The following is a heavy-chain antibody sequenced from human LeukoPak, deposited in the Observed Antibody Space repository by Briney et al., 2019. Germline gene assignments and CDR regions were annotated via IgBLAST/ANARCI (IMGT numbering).Heavy chain of an antibody. Sequence: ASVKVSSQASGYTFSSYGLSWVRQAPGQGLEWMGWISPSNGDTKYAQNLQGRVTMTTDTSTSTAYMELRSLRSDDTAVYYCARLPTGYRSDWYFNAFDHWGQGTLVAVSS. J-gene: IGHJ4*02. CDR2: ISPSNGDT. V-gene: IGHV1-18*01. CDR3: ARLPTGYRSDWYFNAFDH. CDR1: GYTFSSYG. D-gene: IGHD6-19*01.